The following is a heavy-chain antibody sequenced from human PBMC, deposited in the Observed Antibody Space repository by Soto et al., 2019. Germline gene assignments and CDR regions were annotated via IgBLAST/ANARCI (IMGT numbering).Heavy chain of an antibody. CDR1: GYTFTSYG. D-gene: IGHD2-15*01. Sequence: ASVKVSCKASGYTFTSYGISWVRQAPGQGLEWMGWISAYNGNTNYAQKLQGRVTMTTDTSTSTAYMELRSLRSDDTAVYCCARAFYCSGGSCSHGGWFDPWGQGTLVTVSS. J-gene: IGHJ5*02. V-gene: IGHV1-18*01. CDR3: ARAFYCSGGSCSHGGWFDP. CDR2: ISAYNGNT.